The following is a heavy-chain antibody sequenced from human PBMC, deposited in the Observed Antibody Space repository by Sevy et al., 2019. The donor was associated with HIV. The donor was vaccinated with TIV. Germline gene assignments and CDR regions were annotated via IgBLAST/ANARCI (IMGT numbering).Heavy chain of an antibody. CDR3: ARENYGDPHYYYYGMDV. D-gene: IGHD4-17*01. CDR2: IWYDGSNK. Sequence: GGSLRLSCAASGFTFSSYGMHWVRQAPGKGLEWVAVIWYDGSNKYYADSVKGRFTISRDNSKNTLYLQTNSLRAEDTAVYYCARENYGDPHYYYYGMDVWGQGTTVTVSS. CDR1: GFTFSSYG. J-gene: IGHJ6*02. V-gene: IGHV3-33*01.